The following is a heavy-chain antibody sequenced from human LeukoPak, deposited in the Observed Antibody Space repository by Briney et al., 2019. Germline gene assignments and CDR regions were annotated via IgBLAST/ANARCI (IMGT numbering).Heavy chain of an antibody. CDR1: GGSFSGYY. CDR3: ARGPYYYGGSAFDI. Sequence: PSETLSLTCAVYGGSFSGYYWSWIRQPAGKGLEWTGRTYSSGGTNYNPSLKSRVTISVHTSRNQFSLKLSSVTAADTAVYYCARGPYYYGGSAFDIWGQGTMVTVSS. D-gene: IGHD3-10*01. V-gene: IGHV4-59*10. J-gene: IGHJ3*02. CDR2: TYSSGGT.